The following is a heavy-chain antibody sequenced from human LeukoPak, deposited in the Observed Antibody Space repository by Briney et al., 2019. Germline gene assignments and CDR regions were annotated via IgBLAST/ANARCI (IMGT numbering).Heavy chain of an antibody. V-gene: IGHV1-2*06. CDR2: INPNSGGT. CDR3: AIGSSSHYYYYYMDV. Sequence: ASVKVSCKPSGYTFTDYYMHWVRQAPGQGLEWMGRINPNSGGTNYAQKFQGRITMTRDTSISTAYMELSRLRSDDTAVYYCAIGSSSHYYYYYMDVWGKGTTVTVSS. CDR1: GYTFTDYY. J-gene: IGHJ6*03. D-gene: IGHD6-6*01.